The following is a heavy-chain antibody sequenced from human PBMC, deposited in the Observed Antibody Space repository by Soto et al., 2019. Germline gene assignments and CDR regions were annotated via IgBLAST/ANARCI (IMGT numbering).Heavy chain of an antibody. CDR2: AIPIFGTT. Sequence: QVQLVQSGAEMKKPGSSVRVSCKASGGAFSSSGISWVRQAPGQGLEWMAGAIPIFGTTKNAPKFQGRVTVSADEATSTAYMELSSLKYEDTAVYFCARSRPQGLHFPGVIPPDALDVLGQGTLVTVSS. J-gene: IGHJ3*01. CDR1: GGAFSSSG. D-gene: IGHD2-21*01. CDR3: ARSRPQGLHFPGVIPPDALDV. V-gene: IGHV1-69*01.